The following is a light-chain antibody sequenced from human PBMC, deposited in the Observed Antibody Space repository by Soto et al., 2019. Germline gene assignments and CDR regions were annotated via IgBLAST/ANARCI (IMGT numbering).Light chain of an antibody. Sequence: QTALTQPASVSGSPGQSITISCTGTSSDVGSYNLVSWYQQHPGKALKLMIYEGSKRPSGVSNRFSGSKSGNTASLTISGLQAEDEADYYCSSYAGSSTYVFGTGTKLTVL. V-gene: IGLV2-23*01. CDR3: SSYAGSSTYV. CDR2: EGS. J-gene: IGLJ1*01. CDR1: SSDVGSYNL.